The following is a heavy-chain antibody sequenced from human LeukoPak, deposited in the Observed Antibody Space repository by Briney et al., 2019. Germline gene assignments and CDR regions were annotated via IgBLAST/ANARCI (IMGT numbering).Heavy chain of an antibody. CDR2: IIPIFGTA. CDR1: GGTFSSYA. V-gene: IGHV1-69*13. Sequence: GASVKVSCKASGGTFSSYAISWVRQAPGQGLEWMGGIIPIFGTANYAQKFQGRVTITADESTSTAYMELSSLRSEDTAVYYCARDQGNYDFWSASQDAFDIWGQGTMVTVSS. CDR3: ARDQGNYDFWSASQDAFDI. D-gene: IGHD3-3*01. J-gene: IGHJ3*02.